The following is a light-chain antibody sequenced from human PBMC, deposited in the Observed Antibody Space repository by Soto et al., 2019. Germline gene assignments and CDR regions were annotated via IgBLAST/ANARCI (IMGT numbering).Light chain of an antibody. V-gene: IGKV1-12*01. CDR3: QQSDTSPAT. CDR1: QGIRSW. J-gene: IGKJ4*01. CDR2: SAS. Sequence: DIQMTQSPSSVSASVGDRVTITCRASQGIRSWLAWYQQKPGKAPNLLISSASSLQSGVPSRFSGSGSGTDFTLTISGLEPEDFAIYYCQQSDTSPATFGGGTKVEIK.